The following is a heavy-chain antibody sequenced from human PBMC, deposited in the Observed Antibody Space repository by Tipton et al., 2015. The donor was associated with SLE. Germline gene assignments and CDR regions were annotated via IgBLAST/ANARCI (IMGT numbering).Heavy chain of an antibody. CDR1: GGSITTRSYYW. J-gene: IGHJ4*02. V-gene: IGHV4/OR15-8*01. Sequence: LRLSCIVSGGSITTRSYYWMTWVRQSPGKGLEWIGEISHSGDTDYNPSLKSRVTMSVDKSKSQFSLKLSSVTAADTAVYYCARVAQGTLTIYSIDYWGQGTLVTVSS. CDR2: ISHSGDT. CDR3: ARVAQGTLTIYSIDY. D-gene: IGHD4-17*01.